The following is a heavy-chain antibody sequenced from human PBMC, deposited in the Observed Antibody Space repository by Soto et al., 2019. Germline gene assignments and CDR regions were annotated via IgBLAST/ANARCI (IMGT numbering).Heavy chain of an antibody. J-gene: IGHJ4*02. CDR1: GGSFSGYY. D-gene: IGHD3-22*01. CDR3: ARQGSYDSSGYSY. Sequence: QVQLQQWGAGLLKPSETLSLTCAVYGGSFSGYYWSWIRQPPGKGLEWIGEINHSGSTNYNPSLKSRVXXSXDXXKNQFSLKLSSVTAADTALYYCARQGSYDSSGYSYWGQGTLVTVSS. V-gene: IGHV4-34*01. CDR2: INHSGST.